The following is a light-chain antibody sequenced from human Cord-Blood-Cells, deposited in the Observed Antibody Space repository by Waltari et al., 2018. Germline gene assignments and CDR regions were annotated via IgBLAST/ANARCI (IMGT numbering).Light chain of an antibody. J-gene: IGLJ2*01. Sequence: QSALTQPRSVSGSPGQSVTISCTGTSSDVGGYNYVSWYQQHPGKAPKLMISDVSKRSSGVPDRFSGSKSGNTASLTISGLQAEDEADYYCCSYAGSYTVFGGGTKLTVL. CDR2: DVS. CDR3: CSYAGSYTV. V-gene: IGLV2-11*01. CDR1: SSDVGGYNY.